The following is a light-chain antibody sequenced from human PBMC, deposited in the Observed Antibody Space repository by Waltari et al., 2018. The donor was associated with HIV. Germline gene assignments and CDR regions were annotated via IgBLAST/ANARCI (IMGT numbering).Light chain of an antibody. CDR3: QSADSSGTYV. J-gene: IGLJ1*01. Sequence: SYELTQPPSVSVSPGQTARITCSGDALPKQNAYWYRQKPGQAPVLVIYKDSERPSGIPERFSGASSGTTVTLTISGVQAEDEADYYCQSADSSGTYVLGTGTKVTVL. V-gene: IGLV3-25*03. CDR1: ALPKQN. CDR2: KDS.